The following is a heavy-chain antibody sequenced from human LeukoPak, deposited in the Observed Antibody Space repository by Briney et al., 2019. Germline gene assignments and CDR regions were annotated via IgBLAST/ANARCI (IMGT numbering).Heavy chain of an antibody. J-gene: IGHJ4*02. CDR3: ASAAGTFYFDY. D-gene: IGHD6-13*01. CDR1: GGSISSRSYY. CDR2: IHYSGST. Sequence: SETLSLTCTVSGGSISSRSYYWGWIRQPPGKGLEWIGSIHYSGSTYYNPSLKSRVTISVDTSKNQFSLRLSSLTAADTAFYYCASAAGTFYFDYWGPGTLVTVSS. V-gene: IGHV4-39*07.